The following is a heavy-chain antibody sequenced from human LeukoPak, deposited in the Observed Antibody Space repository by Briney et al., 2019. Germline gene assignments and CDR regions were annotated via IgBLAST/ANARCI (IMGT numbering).Heavy chain of an antibody. CDR3: ARDRPFWN. J-gene: IGHJ4*02. D-gene: IGHD3-3*01. CDR2: IKLDENTA. V-gene: IGHV3-74*01. Sequence: GGSLRLSCAASGLSSTIYWMHWVRQVPGKGLVWVSRIKLDENTAYYADFVKGRFTISRDDAKTTVYLQMNSLRAEDSAVYYCARDRPFWNWGQGTLVTVPS. CDR1: GLSSTIYW.